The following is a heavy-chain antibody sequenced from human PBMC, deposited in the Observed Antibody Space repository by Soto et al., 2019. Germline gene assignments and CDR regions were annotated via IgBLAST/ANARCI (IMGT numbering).Heavy chain of an antibody. D-gene: IGHD6-13*01. CDR3: ARDMGYSSSGDFDY. J-gene: IGHJ4*02. CDR1: GFTFSSYG. V-gene: IGHV3-33*01. CDR2: IWYDGSNK. Sequence: QVQLVESGGGVVQPGRSLRLSCAASGFTFSSYGMHWVRQAPGKGLEWVAVIWYDGSNKYYADSVKGRFTISRDNSKNTLYLQMNSLRAEDTAVYYCARDMGYSSSGDFDYWGQGTLVTVSS.